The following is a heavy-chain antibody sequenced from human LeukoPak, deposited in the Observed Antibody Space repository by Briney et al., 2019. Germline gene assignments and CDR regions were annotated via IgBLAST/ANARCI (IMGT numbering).Heavy chain of an antibody. J-gene: IGHJ4*02. D-gene: IGHD4-17*01. CDR3: ARAHGDYVSFDY. V-gene: IGHV1-18*01. CDR2: ITPNGGDT. CDR1: GYTFTNYG. Sequence: ASVKVSCKASGYTFTNYGVTWVRQAPGQGLEWMGWITPNGGDTNYAQKLQGRVTMTTDTSTSTAYMELRSLRSDDTAVYYCARAHGDYVSFDYWGQGTLVTVSS.